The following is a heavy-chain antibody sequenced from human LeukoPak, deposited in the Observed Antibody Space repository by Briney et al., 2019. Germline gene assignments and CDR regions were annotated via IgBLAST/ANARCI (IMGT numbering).Heavy chain of an antibody. J-gene: IGHJ3*02. D-gene: IGHD3-3*01. CDR3: GKVYYDFWSGPSLGAFDI. Sequence: PGGSLRLSCAASGFTFSSYGMHWVRQAPGKGLEWVAFIRYDGSNKYYADSVKGRFTISRDNSKNTLYLQMNSLRAEDTAVYYCGKVYYDFWSGPSLGAFDIWGQGTILTVSS. CDR2: IRYDGSNK. CDR1: GFTFSSYG. V-gene: IGHV3-30*02.